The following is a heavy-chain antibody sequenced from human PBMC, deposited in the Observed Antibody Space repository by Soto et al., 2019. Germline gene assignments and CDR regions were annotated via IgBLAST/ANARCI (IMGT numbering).Heavy chain of an antibody. J-gene: IGHJ6*02. D-gene: IGHD6-13*01. CDR2: INGDATST. V-gene: IGHV3-74*01. CDR1: GFTLNNYW. Sequence: QLVESGGGLVQPGGSLRLSCAASGFTLNNYWMHWVRQAPGMGLVWVLRINGDATSTSYADSVKGRFTISRDNARNTLYLQMNSLRAEDTALYYCARGDIAAETFFYYYGMDLWGQGTTVTVS. CDR3: ARGDIAAETFFYYYGMDL.